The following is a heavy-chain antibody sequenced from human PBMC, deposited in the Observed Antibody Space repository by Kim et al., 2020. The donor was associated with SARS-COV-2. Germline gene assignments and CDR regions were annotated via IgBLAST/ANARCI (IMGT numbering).Heavy chain of an antibody. J-gene: IGHJ4*02. CDR3: ARWWKNYYGSGSYYNGSEY. CDR2: INHSGST. CDR1: GGSFSGYY. V-gene: IGHV4-34*01. D-gene: IGHD3-10*01. Sequence: SETLSLTCAVYGGSFSGYYWSWIRQPPGKGLEWIGEINHSGSTNYNPSLKSRVTISVDTSKNQFSLKLSSVTAADTAVYYCARWWKNYYGSGSYYNGSEYWGQGTLVTVSS.